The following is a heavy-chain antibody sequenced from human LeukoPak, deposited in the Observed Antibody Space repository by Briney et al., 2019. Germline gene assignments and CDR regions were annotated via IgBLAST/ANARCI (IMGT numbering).Heavy chain of an antibody. CDR3: ATVFYGDSTFDY. CDR2: ISGSGDST. J-gene: IGHJ4*02. CDR1: GFTFSNYA. D-gene: IGHD4-17*01. V-gene: IGHV3-23*01. Sequence: GGSLRLSCAASGFTFSNYAMRWVRQAPGKGLEWVSGISGSGDSTYYADSVKGRFTISRDNSKNTLHLQMNSLRAEDTAVYYCATVFYGDSTFDYWGQGTLVTVSS.